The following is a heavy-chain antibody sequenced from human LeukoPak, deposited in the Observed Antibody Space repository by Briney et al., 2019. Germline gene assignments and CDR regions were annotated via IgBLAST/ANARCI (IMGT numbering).Heavy chain of an antibody. CDR2: IYPGDSDT. D-gene: IGHD2-21*02. V-gene: IGHV5-51*01. Sequence: GESLKISCKGSGYSFTSYWIGWVRQMPGKGLEWMGIIYPGDSDTRYSRSFQGQVTISVDKSINTAYLQWSSLKASDTAIYYCARRPNGDPFDYWGQGTLVTVSS. CDR1: GYSFTSYW. CDR3: ARRPNGDPFDY. J-gene: IGHJ4*02.